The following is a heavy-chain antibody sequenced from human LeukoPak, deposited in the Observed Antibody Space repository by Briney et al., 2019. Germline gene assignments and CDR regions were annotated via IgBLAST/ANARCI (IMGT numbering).Heavy chain of an antibody. J-gene: IGHJ4*02. V-gene: IGHV3-30-3*01. CDR2: ISYDGSNK. Sequence: PGRSLRLSCAASGFTFSSYAMHWVRQAPGKGLEWVAVISYDGSNKYYADSVKGRFTISRDNSKNTLYLQMNSLRAEDTAVYYCARGGSNGSMIYWGQGTLVTVSS. CDR3: ARGGSNGSMIY. CDR1: GFTFSSYA. D-gene: IGHD2-8*01.